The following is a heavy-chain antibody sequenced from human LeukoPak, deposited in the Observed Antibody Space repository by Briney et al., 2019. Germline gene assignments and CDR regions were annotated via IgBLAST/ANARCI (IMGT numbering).Heavy chain of an antibody. V-gene: IGHV4-34*01. CDR1: GGSFSGYY. CDR3: ARSGYGALTLDY. J-gene: IGHJ4*02. CDR2: INHSGST. D-gene: IGHD4-17*01. Sequence: TSETLSLTCAVYGGSFSGYYWSWIRQPPGKGLEWIGEINHSGSTNYNPSLKSRVTISVDTSKNQFSLKLSSVTAADTAVYYCARSGYGALTLDYWGQGTLVTVSS.